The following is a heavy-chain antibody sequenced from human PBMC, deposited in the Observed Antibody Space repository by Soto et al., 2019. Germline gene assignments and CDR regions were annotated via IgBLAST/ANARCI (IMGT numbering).Heavy chain of an antibody. CDR1: GFTFSEYA. V-gene: IGHV3-23*01. Sequence: EVQLLESGGGLVQPGGSLRLSCAASGFTFSEYAMSWVRQAPGKGLEWVSSISSRGGTTSYTDSVKGRFTISRDNSKNTLFLQMNGLRAEDTAIYYCTKEPKKSISHDYWGLGTLVTVSP. J-gene: IGHJ4*02. CDR2: ISSRGGTT. CDR3: TKEPKKSISHDY. D-gene: IGHD2-21*01.